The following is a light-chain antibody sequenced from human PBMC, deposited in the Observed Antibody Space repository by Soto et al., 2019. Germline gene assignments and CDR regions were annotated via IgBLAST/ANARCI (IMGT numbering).Light chain of an antibody. Sequence: IVLTQSPVTLSLSPGEVATLSCGASQTITFNFLAWYQKKPGLAPRRLVYDASIMATGIPDRFNGRWSGTDFTLTISRQEPEDVAVYYCQQYAESSPNLGGGTKVEI. V-gene: IGKV3D-20*01. CDR1: QTITFNF. J-gene: IGKJ4*01. CDR3: QQYAESSPN. CDR2: DAS.